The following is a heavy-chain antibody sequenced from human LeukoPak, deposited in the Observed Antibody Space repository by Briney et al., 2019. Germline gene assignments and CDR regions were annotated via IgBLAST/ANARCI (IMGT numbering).Heavy chain of an antibody. D-gene: IGHD3-10*01. CDR2: ISYDGSNK. V-gene: IGHV3-30*04. J-gene: IGHJ4*02. CDR1: GFTFSSYA. CDR3: ARHGIGELLGPYDY. Sequence: PGGSLRLSCAASGFTFSSYAMHWVRQAPGKGLEWVAVISYDGSNKYYADSVKGRFTISRDNSKNTLYLQMNSLRAEDTAVYYCARHGIGELLGPYDYWGQGTLVTVSS.